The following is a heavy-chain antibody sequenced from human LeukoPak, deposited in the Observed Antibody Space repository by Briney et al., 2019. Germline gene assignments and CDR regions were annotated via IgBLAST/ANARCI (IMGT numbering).Heavy chain of an antibody. Sequence: GESLKISCKGSGYTFTSYWVVWARQMPGRGLEWMGIIYPGDSDTRYSPSFQGQVTFSADKSTNTAYLQWSRLKASDTAMYFCARQGGYYQDYWGQGTLVTVSS. V-gene: IGHV5-51*01. CDR3: ARQGGYYQDY. D-gene: IGHD3-22*01. J-gene: IGHJ4*02. CDR2: IYPGDSDT. CDR1: GYTFTSYW.